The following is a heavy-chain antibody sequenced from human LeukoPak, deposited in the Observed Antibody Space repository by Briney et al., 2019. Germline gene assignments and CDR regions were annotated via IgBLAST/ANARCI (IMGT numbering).Heavy chain of an antibody. D-gene: IGHD6-19*01. J-gene: IGHJ6*02. CDR3: AKYMPEGSGWYGGFYYYYGMDV. V-gene: IGHV3-23*01. CDR2: XXXXGXXT. Sequence: XXXXGKXXXXXXAXXXXGXXTYYADSVKGRFTISRDNSKNTLYLQMNSLRAEDTAVYYCAKYMPEGSGWYGGFYYYYGMDVWGQGTTVTVSS.